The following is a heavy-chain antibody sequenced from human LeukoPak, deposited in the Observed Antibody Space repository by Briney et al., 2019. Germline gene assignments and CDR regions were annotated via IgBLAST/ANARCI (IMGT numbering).Heavy chain of an antibody. Sequence: GGSLRLSCAASGFTFSSYGMSWVRQAPGKGLEWVSTISSSGGTTYYADSVKGRFTISRDYSKNTLYLQMNSLRAEDTAVYYCAKDGMYSSSSSYYFDYWGQGTLVTVSS. CDR1: GFTFSSYG. J-gene: IGHJ4*02. V-gene: IGHV3-23*01. D-gene: IGHD6-6*01. CDR2: ISSSGGTT. CDR3: AKDGMYSSSSSYYFDY.